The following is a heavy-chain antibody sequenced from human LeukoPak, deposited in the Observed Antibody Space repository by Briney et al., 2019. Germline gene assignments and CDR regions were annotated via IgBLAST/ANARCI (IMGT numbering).Heavy chain of an antibody. CDR3: ARVDGSCSGGSCPSGNWFDP. Sequence: SETLSLTCTVSGSSINTPYYWAWIRQPPGEGLEWIGNIFHGVTTFYNPSLMNRVTISYTSKNQFSLKLNSVTAADTAVYYCARVDGSCSGGSCPSGNWFDPWGQGTLVTVSS. CDR1: GSSINTPYY. V-gene: IGHV4-38-2*02. J-gene: IGHJ5*02. D-gene: IGHD2-15*01. CDR2: IFHGVTT.